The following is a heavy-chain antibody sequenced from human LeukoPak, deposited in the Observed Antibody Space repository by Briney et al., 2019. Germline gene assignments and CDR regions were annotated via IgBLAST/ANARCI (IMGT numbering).Heavy chain of an antibody. D-gene: IGHD3-10*01. CDR1: GYTFTSYA. CDR3: ARKMVRGVIKDYYYYMDV. J-gene: IGHJ6*03. CDR2: INTNTGNP. V-gene: IGHV7-4-1*02. Sequence: GASVKVSCKASGYTFTSYAMNWVRQAPGQGLEWMGWINTNTGNPTYAQGFTGRFVFSLDTSVSTAYLQISSLKAEDTAVYYCARKMVRGVIKDYYYYMDVWGKGTTVTVSS.